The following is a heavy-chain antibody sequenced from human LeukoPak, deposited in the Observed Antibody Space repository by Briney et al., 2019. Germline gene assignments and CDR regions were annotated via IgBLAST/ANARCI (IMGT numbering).Heavy chain of an antibody. CDR1: GFTFNSYS. J-gene: IGHJ6*03. CDR2: ISGSRSYI. CDR3: ARGFGSSIPYSYYYYLDV. V-gene: IGHV3-21*01. D-gene: IGHD6-6*01. Sequence: GGSLRLSCAASGFTFNSYSMNWVRQAPGKGLEWVSSISGSRSYIYYADSVKGRFTISRDNAKNSLYLQMSSLRAEDDTAVYYCARGFGSSIPYSYYYYLDVWGKGTTVTVSS.